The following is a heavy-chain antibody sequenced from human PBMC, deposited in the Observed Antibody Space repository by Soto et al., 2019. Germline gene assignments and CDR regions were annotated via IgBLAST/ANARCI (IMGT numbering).Heavy chain of an antibody. CDR1: GFSLHTSGVG. V-gene: IGHV2-5*02. Sequence: QITLKESGPTLVKPTQPLTLTCTFSGFSLHTSGVGVGWIRQPPGKALEWLALIYWDDNERYSPSLQRRLTTTKNTPISRVLHTITNIDPVDTATYSCARLIEALPVRGSRDYCGQGTLVTVSS. CDR2: IYWDDNE. D-gene: IGHD6-6*01. J-gene: IGHJ4*02. CDR3: ARLIEALPVRGSRDY.